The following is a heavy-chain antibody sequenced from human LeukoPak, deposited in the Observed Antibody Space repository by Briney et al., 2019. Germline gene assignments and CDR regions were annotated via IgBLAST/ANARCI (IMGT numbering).Heavy chain of an antibody. Sequence: QPGGSLRLSCAASGFTVSSNYMSWVRQAPGKGLEWVSVIYSGGSTYYADSVKGRFTISRDNSKNTLYLQMNSLRAEDTAVYYCAKANYYDMSFPFDYWGQGTLVTVSS. V-gene: IGHV3-53*01. CDR3: AKANYYDMSFPFDY. J-gene: IGHJ4*02. CDR1: GFTVSSNY. D-gene: IGHD3-22*01. CDR2: IYSGGST.